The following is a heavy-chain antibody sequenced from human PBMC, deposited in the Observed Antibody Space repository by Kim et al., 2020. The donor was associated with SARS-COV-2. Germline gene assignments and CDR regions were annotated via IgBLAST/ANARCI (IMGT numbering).Heavy chain of an antibody. V-gene: IGHV3-74*01. D-gene: IGHD3-16*01. CDR2: VNSDGSST. CDR1: GFTFSSYW. Sequence: GGSLRLSCVASGFTFSSYWMHWVRQAPGKGLVWVARVNSDGSSTNYADSVKGRFTISRDNARNTLYLQMNSLRAEDTAVYYCARLSTGYVCDKFDYGDQG. J-gene: IGHJ4*02. CDR3: ARLSTGYVCDKFDY.